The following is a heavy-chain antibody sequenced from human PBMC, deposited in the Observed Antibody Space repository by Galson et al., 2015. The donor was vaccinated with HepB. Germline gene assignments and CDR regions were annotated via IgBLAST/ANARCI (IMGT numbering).Heavy chain of an antibody. J-gene: IGHJ2*01. D-gene: IGHD3-16*01. CDR1: GFTFSSYS. V-gene: IGHV3-21*01. Sequence: SLRLSCAASGFTFSSYSMNWVRQAPGKGLEWVSSISSSGSYIYYADSVKGRFTISRDNAKNSLYLQMNSLRAEDTAVYYCAREPTLGYWYFDLWGRGTLVTVSS. CDR2: ISSSGSYI. CDR3: AREPTLGYWYFDL.